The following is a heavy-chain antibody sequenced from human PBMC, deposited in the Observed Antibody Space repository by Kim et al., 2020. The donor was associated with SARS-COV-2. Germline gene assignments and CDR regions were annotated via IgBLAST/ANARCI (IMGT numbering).Heavy chain of an antibody. CDR3: ARTKGAGYYYGMDV. Sequence: ANSVKCQLTISRDNYKNTMYLQMNSLGAEDTAVYYCARTKGAGYYYGMDVWGQGTTVTVSS. J-gene: IGHJ6*02. V-gene: IGHV3-30*01. D-gene: IGHD2-8*01.